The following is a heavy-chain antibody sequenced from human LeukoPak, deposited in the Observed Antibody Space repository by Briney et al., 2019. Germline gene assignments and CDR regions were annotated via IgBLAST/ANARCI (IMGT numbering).Heavy chain of an antibody. CDR2: ISGSGGST. V-gene: IGHV3-23*01. CDR3: ARELDDAFDI. J-gene: IGHJ3*02. CDR1: GFTFSSYG. D-gene: IGHD3-3*01. Sequence: PGGSLRLSCAASGFTFSSYGMSWVRQAPGKGLEWVSAISGSGGSTYYADSVKGRFTISRDNSKNTPYLQMNSLRAEDTAVYYCARELDDAFDIWGQGTMVTVSS.